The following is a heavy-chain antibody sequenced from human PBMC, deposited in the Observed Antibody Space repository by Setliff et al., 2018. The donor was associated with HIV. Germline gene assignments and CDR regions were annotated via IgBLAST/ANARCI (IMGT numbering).Heavy chain of an antibody. D-gene: IGHD2-21*01. CDR1: GYSFTTYY. CDR3: AKALPRERWLLLAPLDY. Sequence: GESLKISCQGSGYSFTTYYIGWVRQMPGKGLEWMGLVYPRDSKAQYSPSFEGQVTFSVDTSISTVYLHWSSLRAEDTAVYYCAKALPRERWLLLAPLDYWGQGTLVTVSS. J-gene: IGHJ4*02. V-gene: IGHV5-51*01. CDR2: VYPRDSKA.